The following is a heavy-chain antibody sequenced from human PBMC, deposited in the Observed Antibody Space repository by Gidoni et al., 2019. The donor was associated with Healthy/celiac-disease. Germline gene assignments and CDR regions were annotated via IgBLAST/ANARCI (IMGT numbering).Heavy chain of an antibody. CDR2: IIPILGIA. D-gene: IGHD3-22*01. CDR3: ARAYYYDSSGYYYYGY. J-gene: IGHJ4*02. V-gene: IGHV1-69*02. CDR1: GGTFSSYT. Sequence: QVQLVQSGAEVKKPGSSVKVSCKASGGTFSSYTISWVRQAPGQGLEWMGRIIPILGIANYAQKFQGRVTITADKSTSTAYMELSSLRSEDTAVYYCARAYYYDSSGYYYYGYWGQGTLVTVSS.